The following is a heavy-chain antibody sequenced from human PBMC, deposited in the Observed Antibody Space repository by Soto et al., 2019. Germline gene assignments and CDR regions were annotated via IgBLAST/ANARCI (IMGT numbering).Heavy chain of an antibody. J-gene: IGHJ3*02. D-gene: IGHD6-13*01. CDR2: INPNSGGT. CDR1: GYNFTGYY. V-gene: IGHV1-2*04. Sequence: QVQLVQSGAEVKKPGASVKVSCKASGYNFTGYYMHWVRQAPGQGLEWMGWINPNSGGTNYAQKFQGWVTMTRDTSISTAYMELSRLRCDDTAVYYCARVKDSSSWYDAFDIWGQGTMVTVSS. CDR3: ARVKDSSSWYDAFDI.